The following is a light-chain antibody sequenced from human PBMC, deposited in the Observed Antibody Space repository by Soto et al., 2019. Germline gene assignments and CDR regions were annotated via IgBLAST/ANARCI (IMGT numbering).Light chain of an antibody. J-gene: IGKJ4*01. CDR1: QSASSSY. CDR3: QQESGPPRT. Sequence: EIVLTQSQGTLSLSPGERATLSCRASQSASSSYLAWYQQKPGQAPRLLIYGASSRATGITDRFSGSGSGTDFTLTISRLEQEDFAVYYFQQESGPPRTVGVGTKVESK. CDR2: GAS. V-gene: IGKV3-20*01.